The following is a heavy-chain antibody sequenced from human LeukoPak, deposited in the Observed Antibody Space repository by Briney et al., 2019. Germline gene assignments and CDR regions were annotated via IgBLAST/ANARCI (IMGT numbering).Heavy chain of an antibody. V-gene: IGHV3-48*01. CDR1: GFTFSSYS. CDR3: ARDYRGGDLADAFDI. D-gene: IGHD2-21*02. J-gene: IGHJ3*02. CDR2: ISSSSSTI. Sequence: GRSLRLSCAASGFTFSSYSMNWVRQAPGKGLEWVSYISSSSSTIYYADSVKGRFTISRDNAKNSLYLQMNSLRAEDTAVYYCARDYRGGDLADAFDIWGQGTMVTVSS.